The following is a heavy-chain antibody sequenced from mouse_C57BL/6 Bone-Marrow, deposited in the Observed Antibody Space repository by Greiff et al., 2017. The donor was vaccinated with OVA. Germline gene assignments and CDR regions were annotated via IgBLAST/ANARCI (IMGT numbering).Heavy chain of an antibody. D-gene: IGHD1-1*01. J-gene: IGHJ2*01. Sequence: QVQLKESGAELVRPGASVTLSCKASGYTFTDYEMHWVKQTPVHGLEWIGAINPETGGTAYNQKFKGKAILTADKSSSTAYMELRSLTSEDSAVYYCTRLDYGSSYEDYWGQGTTLTVSS. V-gene: IGHV1-15*01. CDR3: TRLDYGSSYEDY. CDR1: GYTFTDYE. CDR2: INPETGGT.